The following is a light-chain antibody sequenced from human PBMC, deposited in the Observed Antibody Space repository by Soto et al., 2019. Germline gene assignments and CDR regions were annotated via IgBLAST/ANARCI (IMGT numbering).Light chain of an antibody. CDR3: FSYTSSGTYV. CDR2: EVS. Sequence: QSVLTQPASVSASPGQSITISRTGTSSDVGNYKYVSWYQQHPGKAPRLMIYEVSNRPSGVSNRFSGSKSGNTASLTISGLQAEDETDYYCFSYTSSGTYVFGTGTKVTV. V-gene: IGLV2-14*01. J-gene: IGLJ1*01. CDR1: SSDVGNYKY.